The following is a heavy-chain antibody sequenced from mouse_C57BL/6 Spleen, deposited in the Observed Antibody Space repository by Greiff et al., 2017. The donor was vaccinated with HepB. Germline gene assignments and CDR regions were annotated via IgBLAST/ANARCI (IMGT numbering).Heavy chain of an antibody. Sequence: VKLMESGAELVKPGASVKISCKASGYAFSSYWMNWVKQRPGKGLEWIGQIYPGDGDTNYNGKFKGKATLTADKSSSTAYMQLSSLTSEDSAVYFCARRGGYDYGHYYAMDYWGQGTSVTVSS. J-gene: IGHJ4*01. V-gene: IGHV1-80*01. D-gene: IGHD2-4*01. CDR3: ARRGGYDYGHYYAMDY. CDR1: GYAFSSYW. CDR2: IYPGDGDT.